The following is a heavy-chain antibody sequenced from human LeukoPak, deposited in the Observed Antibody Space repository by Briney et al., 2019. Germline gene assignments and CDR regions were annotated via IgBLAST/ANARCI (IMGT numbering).Heavy chain of an antibody. J-gene: IGHJ4*02. CDR2: MNPNSGNT. Sequence: ASVKVSCKASGYTFTSYDISWVRQATGQGLEWMGWMNPNSGNTGYAQKFQGRVTITRNTSISTAYMELSSLRSDDTAVYYCARGRGVRGVITYWGQGTLVTVSS. V-gene: IGHV1-8*01. D-gene: IGHD3-10*01. CDR1: GYTFTSYD. CDR3: ARGRGVRGVITY.